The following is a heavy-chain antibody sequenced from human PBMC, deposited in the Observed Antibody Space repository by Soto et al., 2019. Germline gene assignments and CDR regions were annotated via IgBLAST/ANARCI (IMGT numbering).Heavy chain of an antibody. CDR3: ARDGPNGSGLNT. J-gene: IGHJ5*02. Sequence: ASVKVSCKASGGTFSSYTISWVRQAPGQGLEWMGRIIPILGIANYAQKFQGRVTITADKSTSTAYMELSSLRSEDTAVYYCARDGPNGSGLNTWGQGTLVTVSS. CDR2: IIPILGIA. D-gene: IGHD3-10*01. CDR1: GGTFSSYT. V-gene: IGHV1-69*04.